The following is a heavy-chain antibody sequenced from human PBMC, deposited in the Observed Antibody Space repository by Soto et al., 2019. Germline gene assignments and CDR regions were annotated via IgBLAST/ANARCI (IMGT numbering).Heavy chain of an antibody. Sequence: GGSLRLSCVASGFTFRNYVMSWVRQAPGKGLEWVSAISGSSGYTYYADSVNGRFTTSRDNSKNTLYLQMTSLRAEDTALYYCAKGSASARPYYFDHWGQGTLVTVSS. CDR3: AKGSASARPYYFDH. D-gene: IGHD6-6*01. V-gene: IGHV3-23*01. CDR2: ISGSSGYT. CDR1: GFTFRNYV. J-gene: IGHJ4*02.